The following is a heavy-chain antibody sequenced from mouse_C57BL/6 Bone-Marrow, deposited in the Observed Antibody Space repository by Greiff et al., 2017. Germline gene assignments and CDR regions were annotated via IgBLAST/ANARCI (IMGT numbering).Heavy chain of an antibody. D-gene: IGHD2-3*01. CDR1: GYTFTGYW. CDR3: ASDGYYVTFLFAY. CDR2: ILPGSGST. Sequence: VQLQQSGAELMKPGASVKLSCKATGYTFTGYWIEWVKQRPGHGLEWIGEILPGSGSTNYNEKFKDKATLTADKSSSTAYMQLSRLTYEDSAVYYCASDGYYVTFLFAYWGQGTLVTVSA. J-gene: IGHJ3*01. V-gene: IGHV1-9*01.